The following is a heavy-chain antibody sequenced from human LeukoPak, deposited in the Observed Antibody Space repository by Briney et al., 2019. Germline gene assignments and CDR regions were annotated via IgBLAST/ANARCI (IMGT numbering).Heavy chain of an antibody. Sequence: GGSLRLSCAASGFTFSSYGMHWVRQAPGKGLEWVAVISYDGSNKYYADSVKGRFTISRDNPKNTLYLQMNSLRAEDTAVYYCAKEGAIVEYYFDYWGQGTLVTVSS. J-gene: IGHJ4*02. CDR3: AKEGAIVEYYFDY. CDR1: GFTFSSYG. D-gene: IGHD1-26*01. CDR2: ISYDGSNK. V-gene: IGHV3-30*18.